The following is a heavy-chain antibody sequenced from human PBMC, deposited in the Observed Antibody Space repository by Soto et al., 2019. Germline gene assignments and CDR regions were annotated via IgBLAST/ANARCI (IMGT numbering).Heavy chain of an antibody. Sequence: GSLRLSCTASGFIFSTYAMNWVRQAPGEGLEWVSAISSSGGTTFYAESVRGRFTISRDNSVNTLYLQMSSLRTEDTAVYYCAHPRGYGVFDAVDIWGQGTMVTVSS. CDR3: AHPRGYGVFDAVDI. CDR2: ISSSGGTT. D-gene: IGHD4-17*01. J-gene: IGHJ3*02. CDR1: GFIFSTYA. V-gene: IGHV3-23*01.